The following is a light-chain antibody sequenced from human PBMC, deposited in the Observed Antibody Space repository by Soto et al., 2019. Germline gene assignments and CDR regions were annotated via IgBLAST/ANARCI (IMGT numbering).Light chain of an antibody. Sequence: VLTQSPGTLSLSPGERATISCRASQSINSSYLAWYQHKPGQAPRLLFYGASSRATGIPHRFSGSASGTHFTLTSSRLEPEDCGVYYCQQYGGSPPYTFGQGTRLEIK. CDR2: GAS. V-gene: IGKV3-20*01. CDR3: QQYGGSPPYT. J-gene: IGKJ2*01. CDR1: QSINSSY.